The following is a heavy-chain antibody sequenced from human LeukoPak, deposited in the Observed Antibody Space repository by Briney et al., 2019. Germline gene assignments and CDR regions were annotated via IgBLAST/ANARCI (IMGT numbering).Heavy chain of an antibody. J-gene: IGHJ6*02. CDR3: ATRAGVSVGAEYNYFYYGLDV. CDR1: GGSISSFY. CDR2: IYYRGST. V-gene: IGHV4-59*01. D-gene: IGHD2/OR15-2a*01. Sequence: PSETLSLTCTVSGGSISSFYWTWIRQSPGKGLGWIAYIYYRGSTNYNPSLTSRVTISVDPSKNQFSLKLTSVTAAGTAVYYCATRAGVSVGAEYNYFYYGLDVWGQGTTVTVSS.